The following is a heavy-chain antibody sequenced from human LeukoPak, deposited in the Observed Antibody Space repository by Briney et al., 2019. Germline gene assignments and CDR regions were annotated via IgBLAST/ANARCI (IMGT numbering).Heavy chain of an antibody. CDR2: IRYDGSET. J-gene: IGHJ4*02. D-gene: IGHD7-27*01. CDR1: GFNFGGYW. V-gene: IGHV3-7*01. CDR3: ASATGDKGGYFDS. Sequence: GGSPRLSCAASGFNFGGYWMSWVRHAPGKGLERVANIRYDGSETFYGDSVKGRFTVSRDNAKNSLYLQMNSLRAEDTGVYYCASATGDKGGYFDSWGQGAQVTVSS.